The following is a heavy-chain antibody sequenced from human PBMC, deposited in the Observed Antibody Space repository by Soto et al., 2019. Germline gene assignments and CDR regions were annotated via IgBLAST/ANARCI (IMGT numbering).Heavy chain of an antibody. Sequence: TSETLSFTCTVSGGSISSGDYYWSWIRQHPGKGLEWIGYIYYSGSTYYNPSLKSRVTISVDTSKNQFSLKLSSVTAADTAVYYCARWWSGSRQGFDPWGQGTLVTVSS. D-gene: IGHD3-3*01. V-gene: IGHV4-31*03. J-gene: IGHJ5*02. CDR1: GGSISSGDYY. CDR2: IYYSGST. CDR3: ARWWSGSRQGFDP.